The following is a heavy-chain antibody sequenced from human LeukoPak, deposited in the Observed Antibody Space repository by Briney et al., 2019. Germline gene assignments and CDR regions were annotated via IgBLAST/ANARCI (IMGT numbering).Heavy chain of an antibody. CDR1: GYIFTGYY. Sequence: ASVKVSCKASGYIFTGYYMHWVRQAPGQGLEWMGWINPNGGDTNYAQKFQGRVTMTRDTSISTAYMELSRLRSDDTAVYYCAGSLGYCTSNVCYLKYWGQGTLVTVSS. V-gene: IGHV1-2*02. CDR2: INPNGGDT. J-gene: IGHJ4*02. D-gene: IGHD2-8*01. CDR3: AGSLGYCTSNVCYLKY.